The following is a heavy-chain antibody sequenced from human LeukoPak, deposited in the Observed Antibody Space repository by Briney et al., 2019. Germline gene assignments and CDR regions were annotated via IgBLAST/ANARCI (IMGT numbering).Heavy chain of an antibody. CDR3: AKAWGIAVTGPFDY. V-gene: IGHV3-23*01. CDR1: GFPFSTYA. D-gene: IGHD6-19*01. CDR2: VSGSGDSS. Sequence: GGPLSPSCQASGFPFSTYALGGSGRAQGRGLEWASAVSGSGDSSYNADSVKGRFTISRDNSRNTLYLQMNSLRAEDTAVYYCAKAWGIAVTGPFDYWGQGTLVTVSS. J-gene: IGHJ4*02.